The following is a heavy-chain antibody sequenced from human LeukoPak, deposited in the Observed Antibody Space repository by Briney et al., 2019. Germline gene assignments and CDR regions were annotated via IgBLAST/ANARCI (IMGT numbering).Heavy chain of an antibody. V-gene: IGHV4-59*07. D-gene: IGHD1-26*01. CDR1: GGSISRYY. CDR2: IFYSGSS. CDR3: ARGSGWELSGMYDFDM. J-gene: IGHJ3*02. Sequence: HSDTLSLTCTVSGGSISRYYWRWIRQPPGRGLEGIGDIFYSGSSNYNPSLKSRVTISVDTSRNQFSLKLSPVTAADTAVYYCARGSGWELSGMYDFDMWGQGTMVTVSS.